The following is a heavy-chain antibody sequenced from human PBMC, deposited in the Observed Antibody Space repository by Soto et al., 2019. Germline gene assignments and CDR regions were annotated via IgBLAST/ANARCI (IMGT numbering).Heavy chain of an antibody. CDR1: GFSLSTDGMC. CDR3: VLGWWFGEKEYFQL. CDR2: IDWNDDK. J-gene: IGHJ1*01. D-gene: IGHD2-15*01. V-gene: IGHV2-70*11. Sequence: GSGPTLVNPTQTLTLTCTISGFSLSTDGMCVSWIRQPPGKALEWLARIDWNDDKYYSTSLKTRLTISKDTSKNQAVLTMTKLDPADTATYYCVLGWWFGEKEYFQLRGQGTLVTLSS.